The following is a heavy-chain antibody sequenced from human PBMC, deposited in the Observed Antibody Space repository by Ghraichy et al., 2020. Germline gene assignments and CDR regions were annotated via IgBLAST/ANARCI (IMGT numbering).Heavy chain of an antibody. D-gene: IGHD3-22*01. CDR1: GGSISSHY. CDR3: ARQGNSGYSPVNY. CDR2: FSYTGTT. J-gene: IGHJ4*02. Sequence: SETLSLTCTVSGGSISSHYWSWIRQPPGKGLEWIGCFSYTGTTNYNPSLKSRLTISVDTSKNQFSLNVTSVTAADTAVYFCARQGNSGYSPVNYWGQGTPVTVSS. V-gene: IGHV4-59*08.